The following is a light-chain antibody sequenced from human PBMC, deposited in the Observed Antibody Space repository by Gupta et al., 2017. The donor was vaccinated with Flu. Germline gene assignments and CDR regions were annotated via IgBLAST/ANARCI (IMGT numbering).Light chain of an antibody. CDR3: ASWDDSLSAVV. V-gene: IGLV1-47*01. J-gene: IGLJ2*01. CDR1: SSNIGSNY. Sequence: QSALTQPPSASGTPGQRVTISCSGSSSNIGSNYVYWYQQLPGTAPKILMYSNNERPSGVPARFSGSRSGTSASLAISGLRTEDEASYYCASWDDSLSAVVFGGGTKLTVL. CDR2: SNN.